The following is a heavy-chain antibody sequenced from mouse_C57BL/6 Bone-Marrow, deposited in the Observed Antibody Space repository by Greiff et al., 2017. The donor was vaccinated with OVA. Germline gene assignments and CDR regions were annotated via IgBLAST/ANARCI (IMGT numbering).Heavy chain of an antibody. J-gene: IGHJ4*01. CDR1: GFTFSSYA. Sequence: EVQLVESGGGLVKPGGSLKLSCAASGFTFSSYAMSWVRQTPEKRLEWVATISDGGSYTYYPDNVKGRFTISRDNAKNNLYLQMGHLKSEDTAMYYCARDQRYCSSRGGAMDYWGQGTSVTVSS. D-gene: IGHD1-1*01. CDR3: ARDQRYCSSRGGAMDY. V-gene: IGHV5-4*01. CDR2: ISDGGSYT.